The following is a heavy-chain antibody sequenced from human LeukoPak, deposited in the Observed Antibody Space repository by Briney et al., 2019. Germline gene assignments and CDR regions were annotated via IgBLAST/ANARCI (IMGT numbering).Heavy chain of an antibody. V-gene: IGHV4-4*02. Sequence: SETLSLTCAVSGGSISSSNWWSWVRQPPGKGLEWIGEIYHSGSTNYNPSLKSLVTISVDKSKNQFSLKLSSVTAADTAVYYCARAPTDIYCSGGSCQLFDYWGQGTLVTVSS. CDR1: GGSISSSNW. CDR2: IYHSGST. J-gene: IGHJ4*02. D-gene: IGHD2-15*01. CDR3: ARAPTDIYCSGGSCQLFDY.